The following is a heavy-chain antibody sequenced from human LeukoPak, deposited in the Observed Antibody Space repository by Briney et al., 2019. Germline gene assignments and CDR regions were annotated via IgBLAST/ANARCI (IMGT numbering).Heavy chain of an antibody. Sequence: ASVKVSCKASGYSFTGYYMHWVRQAPGQGLEWVGWINPNSGGTNSAQRFQGRVTMTRDTSINAAYMELSRLRSDDTAVYYCAKRGVSGWFPDSWGQGTLVTVS. CDR2: INPNSGGT. CDR1: GYSFTGYY. V-gene: IGHV1-2*02. J-gene: IGHJ4*02. CDR3: AKRGVSGWFPDS. D-gene: IGHD6-19*01.